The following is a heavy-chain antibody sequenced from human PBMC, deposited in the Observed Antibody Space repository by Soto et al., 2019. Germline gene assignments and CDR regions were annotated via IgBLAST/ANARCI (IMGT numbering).Heavy chain of an antibody. Sequence: SETLSLTCTVSGGSISSGGYYWSWIRQHPGKGLEWIGYIYYSGSTYYNPSLKSRVTISVDTSKNQFSLKLSSVTAADTAVYYCARKKDFWSGYYFDYWGQGTLVTVSS. CDR3: ARKKDFWSGYYFDY. D-gene: IGHD3-3*01. CDR2: IYYSGST. V-gene: IGHV4-31*03. CDR1: GGSISSGGYY. J-gene: IGHJ4*02.